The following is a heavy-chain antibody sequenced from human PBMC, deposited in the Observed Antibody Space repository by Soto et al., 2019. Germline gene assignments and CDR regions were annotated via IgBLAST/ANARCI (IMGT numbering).Heavy chain of an antibody. CDR1: GGSFSGYY. CDR2: INHSGST. D-gene: IGHD1-1*01. CDR3: ATANWSHHYFGP. V-gene: IGHV4-34*01. J-gene: IGHJ5*02. Sequence: QVRLQQWGTGLLKSSETLSLTCAVYGGSFSGYYWSWLRQPPGKGLEWIGEINHSGSTNYNTSLQSRVTISVDTSNNQFSLNLTSITAANTGVYYCATANWSHHYFGPWGQGTLVTVSS.